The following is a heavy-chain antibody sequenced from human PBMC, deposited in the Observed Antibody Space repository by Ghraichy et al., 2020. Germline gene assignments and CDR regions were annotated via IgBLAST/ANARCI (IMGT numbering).Heavy chain of an antibody. J-gene: IGHJ4*02. Sequence: GRGGGWGAAIVGSGGSTYYADAVKGRFTMSRDNSKNTLYLQMNRLRAEDTAVYYCAKTVVGAIYYFDYWGQGTLVTVSS. V-gene: IGHV3-23*01. CDR2: IVGSGGST. D-gene: IGHD1-26*01. CDR3: AKTVVGAIYYFDY.